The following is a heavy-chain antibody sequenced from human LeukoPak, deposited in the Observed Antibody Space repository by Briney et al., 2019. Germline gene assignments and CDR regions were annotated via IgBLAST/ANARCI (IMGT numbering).Heavy chain of an antibody. CDR3: ATARDRNSVYSSFDY. D-gene: IGHD5/OR15-5a*01. Sequence: GASVKVSCKASGYTFTGYYIHWVRQAPGQGLEWMGWINPNSGGTDYAQKFQGRVTITRDTSITTAYMELTSLRSDDTAVYYCATARDRNSVYSSFDYWGQGTLVTVSS. CDR2: INPNSGGT. J-gene: IGHJ4*02. V-gene: IGHV1-2*02. CDR1: GYTFTGYY.